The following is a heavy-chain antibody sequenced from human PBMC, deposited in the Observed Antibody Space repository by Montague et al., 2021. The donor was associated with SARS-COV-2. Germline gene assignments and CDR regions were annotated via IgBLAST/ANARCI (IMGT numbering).Heavy chain of an antibody. V-gene: IGHV4-61*02. J-gene: IGHJ4*02. CDR3: ARFTAVTSSLDF. D-gene: IGHD4-17*01. CDR1: GGSISSPGYY. Sequence: TLSLTCTVYGGSISSPGYYWSWNRQPAGKGLEWIGRIYTSGTTNYNPSLKSRVTISVDTSKNQFSLRLTSVTAADTAVYYCARFTAVTSSLDFWGQGTLVPVSS. CDR2: IYTSGTT.